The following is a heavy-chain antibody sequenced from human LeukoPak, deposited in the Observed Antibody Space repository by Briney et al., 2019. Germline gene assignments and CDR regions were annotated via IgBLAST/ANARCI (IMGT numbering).Heavy chain of an antibody. CDR2: INEDGTGA. J-gene: IGHJ4*02. CDR3: VRVPTNSYGFGQ. Sequence: GGSLRLSCVASGFTFSDSWMSWVRQVPGKGLVWVAHINEDGTGASHADSVKGRFTISRDNAKNTLYLQMNGLRVDDTAVYYCVRVPTNSYGFGQWGQGSLVTVSS. CDR1: GFTFSDSW. D-gene: IGHD5-18*01. V-gene: IGHV3-74*01.